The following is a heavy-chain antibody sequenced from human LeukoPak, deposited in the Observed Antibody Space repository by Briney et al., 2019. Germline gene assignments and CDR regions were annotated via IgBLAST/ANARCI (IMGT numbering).Heavy chain of an antibody. V-gene: IGHV4-39*07. D-gene: IGHD3-3*01. CDR3: ARGAGREYDFWSGYPSYYFDY. Sequence: SETLSLTCTVSGGSISSSSYYWGWIRQPPGKGLEWIGSIYYSGSTYYNPSLKSRVTMSVDTSKNQFSLKLSSVTAADTAVYYCARGAGREYDFWSGYPSYYFDYWGQGTLVTVSS. CDR2: IYYSGST. CDR1: GGSISSSSYY. J-gene: IGHJ4*02.